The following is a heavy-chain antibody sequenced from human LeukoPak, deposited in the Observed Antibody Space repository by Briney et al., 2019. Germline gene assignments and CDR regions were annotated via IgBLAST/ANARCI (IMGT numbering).Heavy chain of an antibody. CDR1: GGSFSGYY. J-gene: IGHJ4*02. CDR2: INHSGST. Sequence: KPSETLSLTCAVYGGSFSGYYWSWIRQPPGKGLEWIGEINHSGSTNYNPSLKSRVTISVDTSKNQFSLKLSSVTAADTAVYYCARSGYYIFDYWGQGTLVTVSS. D-gene: IGHD3-22*01. V-gene: IGHV4-34*01. CDR3: ARSGYYIFDY.